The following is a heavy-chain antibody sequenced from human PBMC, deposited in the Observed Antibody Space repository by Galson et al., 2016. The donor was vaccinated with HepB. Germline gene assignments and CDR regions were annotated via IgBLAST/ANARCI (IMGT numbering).Heavy chain of an antibody. Sequence: SLRLSCAASGFTFTKFWMHWFRQVPGKGPVWIARINSDDSDITYADSVKGRFTVSRDNAKNTVFLQMSSLRVEDTAVYYCARGHVANGHGGQGSMVIVSS. CDR2: INSDDSDI. J-gene: IGHJ4*02. V-gene: IGHV3-74*03. D-gene: IGHD2-21*01. CDR3: ARGHVANGH. CDR1: GFTFTKFW.